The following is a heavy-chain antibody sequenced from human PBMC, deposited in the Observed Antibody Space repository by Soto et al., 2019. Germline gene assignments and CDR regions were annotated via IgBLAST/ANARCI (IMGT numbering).Heavy chain of an antibody. CDR2: MNPNSGNT. Sequence: QVQLVQSGAEVKKPGASVKVSCKASGYTFTSYDINWVRQATGQGLEWMGWMNPNSGNTGYAQRFQGRVTMPRNTSISTADMELSSLRSEDTAVYYWARRDYIWGSYRPDFDYWGQGTLVTVSS. V-gene: IGHV1-8*01. CDR1: GYTFTSYD. CDR3: ARRDYIWGSYRPDFDY. J-gene: IGHJ4*02. D-gene: IGHD3-16*02.